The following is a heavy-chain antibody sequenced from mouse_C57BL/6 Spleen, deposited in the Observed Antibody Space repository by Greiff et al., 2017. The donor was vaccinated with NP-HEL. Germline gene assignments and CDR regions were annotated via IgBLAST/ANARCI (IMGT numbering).Heavy chain of an antibody. D-gene: IGHD1-1*01. Sequence: VKLVESGPELVKPGASVKISCKASGYAFSSSWMNWVKQRPGKGLEWIGRIYPGDGDTNYNGKFKGKATLTADKSSSTAYMQLSSLTSEDSAVYFCASHYYGSSYVAYWGQGTLVTVSA. CDR2: IYPGDGDT. V-gene: IGHV1-82*01. CDR3: ASHYYGSSYVAY. J-gene: IGHJ3*01. CDR1: GYAFSSSW.